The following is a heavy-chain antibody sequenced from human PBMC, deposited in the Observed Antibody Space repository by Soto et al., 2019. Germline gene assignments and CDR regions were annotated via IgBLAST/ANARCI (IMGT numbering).Heavy chain of an antibody. V-gene: IGHV1-18*04. D-gene: IGHD1-1*01. CDR2: ISAYNGNT. CDR3: ASHINYLARGHYYGMDV. CDR1: GYTFTSYG. Sequence: ASVKVSCKASGYTFTSYGISWVRQAPGQGLEWMGWISAYNGNTNYAQKLQGRVTMTTDTSTSTAYMELRSLRSDDTAVYSCASHINYLARGHYYGMDVWGQGTTVPVSS. J-gene: IGHJ6*02.